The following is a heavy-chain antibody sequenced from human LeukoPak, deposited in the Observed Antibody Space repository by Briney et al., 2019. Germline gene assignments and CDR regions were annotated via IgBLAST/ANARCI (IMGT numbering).Heavy chain of an antibody. Sequence: PSETLSLTCAVYGGSLSGSYWSWIRQPPGKGLEWIGEINHSGSANYNPSLKSRVTLSIDKSKNQFSLNLNSVTAADTVVYYCARARRDSGYYKVDYWGQGTLVTVSS. V-gene: IGHV4-34*01. CDR1: GGSLSGSY. D-gene: IGHD3-3*01. CDR3: ARARRDSGYYKVDY. J-gene: IGHJ4*02. CDR2: INHSGSA.